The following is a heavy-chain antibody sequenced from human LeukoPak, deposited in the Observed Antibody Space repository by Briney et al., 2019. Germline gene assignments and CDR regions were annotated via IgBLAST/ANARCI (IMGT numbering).Heavy chain of an antibody. CDR3: VRGDSSGWSGAFDI. J-gene: IGHJ3*02. D-gene: IGHD6-19*01. Sequence: PGGSLRLSCAASGFTFSSYAMHWVRQAPGKGLEWVGRSRDKGNHYTIEYAASVKGRFTISRDDSENSVYLQMNSLKSEDTAVYYCVRGDSSGWSGAFDIWGQGTMVTVSS. V-gene: IGHV3-72*01. CDR2: SRDKGNHYTI. CDR1: GFTFSSYA.